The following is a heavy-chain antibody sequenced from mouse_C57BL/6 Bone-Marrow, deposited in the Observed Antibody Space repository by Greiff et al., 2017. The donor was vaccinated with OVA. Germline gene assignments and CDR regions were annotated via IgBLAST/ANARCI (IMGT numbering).Heavy chain of an antibody. CDR1: GFSLTSYG. Sequence: VNVVESGPGLVQPSQSLSITCTVSGFSLTSYGVHWVRQSPGKGLEWLGVIWRGGSTDYNAAFMSRLSITKDNSKSQVYFKMNRLQADDTAIYYSAKNTPANPWYFDVWGTGTTVTVSS. CDR3: AKNTPANPWYFDV. J-gene: IGHJ1*03. D-gene: IGHD4-1*01. CDR2: IWRGGST. V-gene: IGHV2-5*01.